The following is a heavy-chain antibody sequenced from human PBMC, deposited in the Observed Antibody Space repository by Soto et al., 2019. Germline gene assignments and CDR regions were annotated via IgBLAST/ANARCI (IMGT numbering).Heavy chain of an antibody. D-gene: IGHD3-22*01. CDR1: GFSLSTSGVG. J-gene: IGHJ6*02. CDR3: AHTQEPHEYYYYSSGYFLYYYYGMDV. V-gene: IGHV2-5*02. CDR2: IYWDDDK. Sequence: SGPTLVNPTQTLTLTCTFSGFSLSTSGVGVGWIRQPPGKALEWLALIYWDDDKRYSPSLKSRLTITKDTSKNQVVLTMTNMEPVDTATYFCAHTQEPHEYYYYSSGYFLYYYYGMDVWGQGTTVTVSS.